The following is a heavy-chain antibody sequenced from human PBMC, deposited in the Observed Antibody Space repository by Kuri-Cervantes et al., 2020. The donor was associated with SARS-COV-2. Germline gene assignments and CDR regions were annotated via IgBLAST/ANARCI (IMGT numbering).Heavy chain of an antibody. CDR3: ARHQSGYFDY. J-gene: IGHJ4*02. Sequence: SETLSLTCAVSGYSISSGYYWGWIRQPPGKGLEWIGSIYHSGSTYYNPSLKSRVTISVDTSKNQFSLKLSSVTAADTAVYYCARHQSGYFDYWGQGTLVTVSS. D-gene: IGHD3-3*01. V-gene: IGHV4-38-2*01. CDR1: GYSISSGYY. CDR2: IYHSGST.